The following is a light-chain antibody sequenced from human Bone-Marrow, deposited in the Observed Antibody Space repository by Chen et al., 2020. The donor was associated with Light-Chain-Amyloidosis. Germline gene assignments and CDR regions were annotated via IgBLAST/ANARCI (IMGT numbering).Light chain of an antibody. CDR2: GSS. Sequence: EIVLPQSPGTLSLSPGEGANLSCRASQTISRNYLTWYQQKFGQAPRLLIYGSSSRATGIPDRFTGSGSGTDFTLTINRLEPEDFAMYYCQQYGTSPLTFGGGTKVEIK. CDR3: QQYGTSPLT. V-gene: IGKV3-20*01. J-gene: IGKJ4*01. CDR1: QTISRNY.